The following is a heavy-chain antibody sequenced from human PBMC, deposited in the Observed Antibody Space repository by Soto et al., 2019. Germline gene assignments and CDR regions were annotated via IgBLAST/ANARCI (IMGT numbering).Heavy chain of an antibody. Sequence: QVQLQESGPGLVKPSGTLSLTCAVSGDSISSSNWWSWVRQAPGKGLEWIGEIYHSGATTYNPSLKSRATISVDPSNKHFSLKLTSVTAADTAVYFCARDLGTGTDYWGQGTLVTVAS. CDR3: ARDLGTGTDY. V-gene: IGHV4-4*02. CDR1: GDSISSSNW. CDR2: IYHSGAT. J-gene: IGHJ4*02. D-gene: IGHD1-1*01.